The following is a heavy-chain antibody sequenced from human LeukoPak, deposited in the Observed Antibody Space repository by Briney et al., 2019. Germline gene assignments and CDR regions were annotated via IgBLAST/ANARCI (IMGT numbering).Heavy chain of an antibody. J-gene: IGHJ5*02. Sequence: PSETLSLTCNVCGGSVTSDNCYWTWIRQAPGKGLEWIGHVSHSGTINYNPSLRSRVTISVDTSKNQFSLKLTSVSAADTALYYCSRDLGYFGSGSYLGWFDPWGQGTLVTVSS. CDR3: SRDLGYFGSGSYLGWFDP. V-gene: IGHV4-61*01. CDR2: VSHSGTI. D-gene: IGHD3-10*01. CDR1: GGSVTSDNCY.